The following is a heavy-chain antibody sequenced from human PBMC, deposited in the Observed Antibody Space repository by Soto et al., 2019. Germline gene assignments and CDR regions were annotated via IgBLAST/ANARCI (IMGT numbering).Heavy chain of an antibody. Sequence: GGPLRLSWAASGCTFIDYAMSWVRQAPGKGLEWVSAISGSGGSTYYADSVKGRFTISRDNSKNTLYLQMNSLRAEDTAVYYCAKARISFFSSTGGDPGYYHYDMAVWVKGSTDTVTS. V-gene: IGHV3-23*01. D-gene: IGHD2-2*01. CDR1: GCTFIDYA. CDR3: AKARISFFSSTGGDPGYYHYDMAV. CDR2: ISGSGGST. J-gene: IGHJ6*03.